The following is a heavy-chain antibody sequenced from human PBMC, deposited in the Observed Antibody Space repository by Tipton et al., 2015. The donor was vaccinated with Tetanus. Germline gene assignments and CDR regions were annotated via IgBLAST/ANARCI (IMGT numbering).Heavy chain of an antibody. CDR2: INHTGST. J-gene: IGHJ4*02. Sequence: TLSLTCAVYGASFSGSYWTWIRQPPGKGLEWIGEINHTGSTNYNPSLKSRVTISVDTSKNQFSLKLSSVTAADTAVYYCARGGIAAAGGGLDHWGQGTLVTVSS. CDR1: GASFSGSY. V-gene: IGHV4-34*01. CDR3: ARGGIAAAGGGLDH. D-gene: IGHD6-13*01.